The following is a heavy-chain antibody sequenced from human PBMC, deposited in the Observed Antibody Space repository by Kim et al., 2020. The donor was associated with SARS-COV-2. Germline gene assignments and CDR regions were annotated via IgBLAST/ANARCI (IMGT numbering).Heavy chain of an antibody. Sequence: SETLSLTCAVYGGSFSGYYWSWIRQPPGKGLEWIGEINHSGSTNYNPSLKSRVTISVDTSKNQFSLKLSSVTAADTAVYYCARALSGGDCYVDYWGQGTLVTVSS. D-gene: IGHD2-21*02. CDR3: ARALSGGDCYVDY. V-gene: IGHV4-34*01. J-gene: IGHJ4*02. CDR2: INHSGST. CDR1: GGSFSGYY.